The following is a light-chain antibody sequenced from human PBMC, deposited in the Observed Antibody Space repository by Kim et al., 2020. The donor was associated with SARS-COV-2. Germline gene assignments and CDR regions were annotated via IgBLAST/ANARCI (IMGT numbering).Light chain of an antibody. CDR3: SSYTSYSTYV. Sequence: QSFTISFMVPTGAVGGYNNVSCCRRRPGTAPKLCIFEVSNRPSGVPDRFSGSKSGNTASLTISGLQAEDEADYYCSSYTSYSTYVFGTGTKVTVL. V-gene: IGLV2-18*02. J-gene: IGLJ1*01. CDR2: EVS. CDR1: TGAVGGYNN.